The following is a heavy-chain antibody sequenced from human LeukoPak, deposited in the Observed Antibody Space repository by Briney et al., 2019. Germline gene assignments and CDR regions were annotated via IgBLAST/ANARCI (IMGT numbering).Heavy chain of an antibody. Sequence: GASVKVSCKASNSTFSGMSWVRQAPGQGLEWMGWTSAYNGNTNYAQKLQGRVTMTTDTSTSTAYMELRSLRSDDTAVYYCARDGFLEWLPLYWGQGTLVTVSS. CDR2: TSAYNGNT. J-gene: IGHJ4*02. CDR1: NSTFSG. V-gene: IGHV1-18*01. D-gene: IGHD3-3*01. CDR3: ARDGFLEWLPLY.